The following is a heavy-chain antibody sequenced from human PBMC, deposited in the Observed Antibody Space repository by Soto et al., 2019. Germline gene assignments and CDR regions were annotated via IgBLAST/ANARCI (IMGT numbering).Heavy chain of an antibody. CDR1: GFTFSSYG. CDR2: ISYDGSNK. J-gene: IGHJ6*04. D-gene: IGHD6-19*01. Sequence: PGGSLRLSCAASGFTFSSYGMHWVRQAPGKGLDWLAVISYDGSNKYYADSVKGRFTISRDNSKNTLYLQMNSLRAEDTAVYYCAKERETSSGWYLYYYGMDVWGKGTTVTVSS. CDR3: AKERETSSGWYLYYYGMDV. V-gene: IGHV3-30*18.